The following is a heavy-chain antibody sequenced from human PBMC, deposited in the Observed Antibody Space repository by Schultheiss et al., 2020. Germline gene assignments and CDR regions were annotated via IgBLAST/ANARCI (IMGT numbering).Heavy chain of an antibody. Sequence: GGSLRLSCAASGFTFSSYAMHWVRQAPGKGLEWVAVISYDGSNKYYADSVKGRFTISRDNSKNTLYLQMNSLRAEDTAVYYCARDHRRSGSSFGQPSGYYYYGMDVWGQGTTVTVSS. D-gene: IGHD2-15*01. CDR1: GFTFSSYA. V-gene: IGHV3-30*14. CDR3: ARDHRRSGSSFGQPSGYYYYGMDV. J-gene: IGHJ6*02. CDR2: ISYDGSNK.